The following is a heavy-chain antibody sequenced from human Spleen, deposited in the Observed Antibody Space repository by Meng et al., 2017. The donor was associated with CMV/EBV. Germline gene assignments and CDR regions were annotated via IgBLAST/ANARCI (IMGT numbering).Heavy chain of an antibody. CDR1: GGSFSGYY. V-gene: IGHV4-34*01. J-gene: IGHJ6*02. CDR3: ARGHDYSNSMFYYYYYVLDV. D-gene: IGHD4-11*01. Sequence: SETLSLTCAVYGGSFSGYYWSWIRQPPGRGLEWIGEINHSGSTNYNPSLKSRVTISVDTSKNQFSLKLNSVTAADTAVYYCARGHDYSNSMFYYYYYVLDVWGQGTTVTVSS. CDR2: INHSGST.